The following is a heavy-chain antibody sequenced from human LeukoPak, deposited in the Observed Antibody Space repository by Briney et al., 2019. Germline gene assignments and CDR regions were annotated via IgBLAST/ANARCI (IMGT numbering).Heavy chain of an antibody. V-gene: IGHV3-11*01. J-gene: IGHJ3*02. CDR3: ARFVAAAGSHDAFDI. D-gene: IGHD6-13*01. CDR1: GFTFSDYY. Sequence: GGSLRLSCAASGFTFSDYYMSWIRQAPGKGLEWVSYISSSGSTIYYADSVKGRFTISRDNAKNSLYLQMNSLRAEDTAVYYCARFVAAAGSHDAFDIWGQGTMVTVSS. CDR2: ISSSGSTI.